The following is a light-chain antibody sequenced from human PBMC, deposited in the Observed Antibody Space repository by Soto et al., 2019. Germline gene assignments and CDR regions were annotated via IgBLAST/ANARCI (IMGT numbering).Light chain of an antibody. Sequence: QSVLTQPASVSGSPGQSITISCGGTSSDVGAYIYVSWYQQYPGKAPKLIIYEVNNRPSGVSGRFSGSKSDTTAYLTISGLQAEDEADYYCSSYSDSEKKVFGTGTKVAV. J-gene: IGLJ1*01. V-gene: IGLV2-14*03. CDR2: EVN. CDR3: SSYSDSEKKV. CDR1: SSDVGAYIY.